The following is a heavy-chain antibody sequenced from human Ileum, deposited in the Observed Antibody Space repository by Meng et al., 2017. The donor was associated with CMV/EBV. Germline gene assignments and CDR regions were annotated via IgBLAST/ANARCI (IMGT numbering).Heavy chain of an antibody. Sequence: CAPSGFTLSSHAMGWVRQAPGKGLEWVSVIYWDGVETYYADSVRGRFTTFRDNSKNMVFLQMNSLRAEDTAVYYCAKDDNGYTGEGGYWGQGTLVTVSS. CDR2: IYWDGVET. D-gene: IGHD5-24*01. CDR1: GFTLSSHA. V-gene: IGHV3-23*03. CDR3: AKDDNGYTGEGGY. J-gene: IGHJ4*02.